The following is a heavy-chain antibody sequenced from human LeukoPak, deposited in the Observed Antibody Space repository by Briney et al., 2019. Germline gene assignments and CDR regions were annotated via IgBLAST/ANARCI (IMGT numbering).Heavy chain of an antibody. CDR3: TRGLGEHGGVSDR. J-gene: IGHJ5*02. CDR1: GFIFTSNR. CDR2: IKHDGSEQ. Sequence: GGSLRLSCAASGFIFTSNRMNWVRQAPGKGLEWVANIKHDGSEQIYVDSVKGRFTISRDNAKDSVYLQMNSLRAEDTAVYYCTRGLGEHGGVSDRWGQGTLVIVSS. D-gene: IGHD3-16*01. V-gene: IGHV3-7*01.